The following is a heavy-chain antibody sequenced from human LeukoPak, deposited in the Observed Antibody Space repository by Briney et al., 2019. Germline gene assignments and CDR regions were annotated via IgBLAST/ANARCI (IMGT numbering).Heavy chain of an antibody. J-gene: IGHJ4*02. V-gene: IGHV5-51*01. CDR2: IYPGDSDT. CDR1: VSSFTSYW. CDR3: ARRTAGVIDY. Sequence: GASVTVSFTCSVSSFTSYWIGWVRQMPGKGLGWMGIIYPGDSDTRYSPSFQGQVTISADKSISTAYLQWSSLKASDTAMYYCARRTAGVIDYWGQGTLVTVSS. D-gene: IGHD7-27*01.